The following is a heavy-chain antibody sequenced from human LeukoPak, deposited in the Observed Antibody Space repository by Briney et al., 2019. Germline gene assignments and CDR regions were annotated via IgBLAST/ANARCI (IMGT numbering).Heavy chain of an antibody. V-gene: IGHV1-69*04. D-gene: IGHD3-9*01. CDR2: IIPILGIA. Sequence: SVKVSCKASGGTFSSYAISWVRQAPGQGLEWMGRIIPILGIANYAQKFQGRVTITADKSTSTAYMELSSLRSEDTAVYYCARVDDILTGHLDYWGQGTLVTVSS. J-gene: IGHJ4*02. CDR3: ARVDDILTGHLDY. CDR1: GGTFSSYA.